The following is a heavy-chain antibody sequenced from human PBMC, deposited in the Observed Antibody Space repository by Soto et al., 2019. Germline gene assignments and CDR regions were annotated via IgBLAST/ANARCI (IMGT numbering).Heavy chain of an antibody. Sequence: EVQLVESGGGLVQPGGSLRLSCAASGFTVSTNHVNWVREAPGKGLEWVSVIKSGGDTYYADSVKGRFTISRDNSKNTLYLQMTSLRAEDTAMYYCAKVIIAGVSAADYWGQGTLVTVSS. J-gene: IGHJ4*02. CDR2: IKSGGDT. CDR3: AKVIIAGVSAADY. V-gene: IGHV3-66*01. D-gene: IGHD6-13*01. CDR1: GFTVSTNH.